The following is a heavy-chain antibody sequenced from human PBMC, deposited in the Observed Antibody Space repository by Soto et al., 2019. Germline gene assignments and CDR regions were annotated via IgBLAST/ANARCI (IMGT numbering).Heavy chain of an antibody. J-gene: IGHJ4*02. CDR1: GGTFSTYA. CDR3: ARGVHYDSSGYYYFY. V-gene: IGHV1-69*01. Sequence: QVQLVQSGAEVKKPGSSVKVSCKASGGTFSTYAIDWVRQAPGQGLEWMGGIIPLFGTAKYAQNFQGRIMITADESTNTAYMELRSLRSQDTAVYYCARGVHYDSSGYYYFYWGQGTLVTVSS. D-gene: IGHD3-22*01. CDR2: IIPLFGTA.